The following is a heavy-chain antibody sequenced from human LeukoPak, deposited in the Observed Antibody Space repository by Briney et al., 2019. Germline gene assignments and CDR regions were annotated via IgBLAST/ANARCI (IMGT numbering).Heavy chain of an antibody. J-gene: IGHJ3*02. Sequence: SHTLSLTCAISGASVSSNSAAWNWIRQSPSRGLERLGRTCYRSKGYNDYAVSVKSRITINPDTSKNQFSLQLNSVTAEDTAVYYCARDRNGRPGFDIWGQGTMVTVSS. CDR1: GASVSSNSAA. CDR3: ARDRNGRPGFDI. CDR2: TCYRSKGYN. V-gene: IGHV6-1*01. D-gene: IGHD1-1*01.